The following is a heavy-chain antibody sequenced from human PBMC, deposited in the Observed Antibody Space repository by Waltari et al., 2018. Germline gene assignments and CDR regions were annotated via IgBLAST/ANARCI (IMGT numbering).Heavy chain of an antibody. CDR1: GYSFTNSG. CDR2: INTKGDYT. D-gene: IGHD5-18*01. J-gene: IGHJ3*01. V-gene: IGHV1-18*01. Sequence: QVQLAQSGFEVKKPGASVKVSCKASGYSFTNSGFSWVRQAPGQGLEWMAWINTKGDYTVYAQRFQGRLTLTTDTSTTTAYMDLRGLRSDDTAVYYCARDRGYRPDTFDLWGQGTMVTVSS. CDR3: ARDRGYRPDTFDL.